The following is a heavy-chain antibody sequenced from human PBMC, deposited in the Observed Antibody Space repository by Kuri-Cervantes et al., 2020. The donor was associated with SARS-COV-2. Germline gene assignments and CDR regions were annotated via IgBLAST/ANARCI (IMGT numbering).Heavy chain of an antibody. V-gene: IGHV3-30*18. Sequence: GESLKISCAASGFTFSSYGMHWVRQAPGKGLEWVALISYDGSNKFYADSVKGRFTISRDNSRNTLYLQMNSLRADDTAVYYCAEDPHGIVVVVAAIDQWGQGALVTVSS. J-gene: IGHJ4*02. D-gene: IGHD2-15*01. CDR2: ISYDGSNK. CDR3: AEDPHGIVVVVAAIDQ. CDR1: GFTFSSYG.